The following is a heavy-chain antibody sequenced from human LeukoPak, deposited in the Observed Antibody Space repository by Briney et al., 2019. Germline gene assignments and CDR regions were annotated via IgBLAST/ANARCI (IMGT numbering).Heavy chain of an antibody. V-gene: IGHV1-69*13. Sequence: ASVKVSCKASGGTFSSYAISWVRQAPGQGLEWMGGIIPIFGTANYAQKFQGRVTITADESTSTAYMELSSLRSEDTAVYYCARDQEMATINWAFDYWGQGTLVTVSS. CDR2: IIPIFGTA. CDR3: ARDQEMATINWAFDY. CDR1: GGTFSSYA. D-gene: IGHD5-24*01. J-gene: IGHJ4*02.